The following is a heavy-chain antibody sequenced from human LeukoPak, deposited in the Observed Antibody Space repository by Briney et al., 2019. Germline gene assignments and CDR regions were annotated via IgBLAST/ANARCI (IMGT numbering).Heavy chain of an antibody. Sequence: GGSLRLSCAAFGFTFSTYGMHWVRQAPGKGLEWVAFIRYDGSNTHYADSVKGRFTISRDNSKNTLYLQMNSLRAEDTAMYYCAKVVRYYYDSSGSALDYWGQGTLVTVSS. D-gene: IGHD3-22*01. J-gene: IGHJ4*02. CDR3: AKVVRYYYDSSGSALDY. CDR2: IRYDGSNT. V-gene: IGHV3-30*02. CDR1: GFTFSTYG.